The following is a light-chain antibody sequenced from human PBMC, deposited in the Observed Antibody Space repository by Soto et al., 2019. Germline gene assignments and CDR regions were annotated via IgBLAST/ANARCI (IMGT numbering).Light chain of an antibody. Sequence: QSGLTQPASVSGSPGQSITISCTGTSGDIGSYNRVSWYQQHPGKAPKLIIYEVTDRPSGVSNRFSGSKSGNTASLTISGLQAEDEAEYYCSSYTNINTRACVFGTGIQVTVL. V-gene: IGLV2-14*01. CDR3: SSYTNINTRACV. J-gene: IGLJ1*01. CDR1: SGDIGSYNR. CDR2: EVT.